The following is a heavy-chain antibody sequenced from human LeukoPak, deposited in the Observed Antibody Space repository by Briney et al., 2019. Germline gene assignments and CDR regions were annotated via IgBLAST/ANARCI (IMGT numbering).Heavy chain of an antibody. D-gene: IGHD2-21*02. V-gene: IGHV1-2*02. CDR3: ASSRGSALAYCGGDCYSNDY. J-gene: IGHJ4*02. Sequence: GASVKVSCKASGYTFTGYYMHWVRQAPGQGLEWMGWINPNSGGTNYAQKFQGRVTMTRDTSISTAYMELSRLRSDDTAVYYCASSRGSALAYCGGDCYSNDYWGQGTLVTVSS. CDR2: INPNSGGT. CDR1: GYTFTGYY.